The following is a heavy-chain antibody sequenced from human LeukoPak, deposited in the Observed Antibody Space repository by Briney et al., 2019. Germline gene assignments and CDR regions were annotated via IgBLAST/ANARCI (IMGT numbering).Heavy chain of an antibody. D-gene: IGHD3-22*01. CDR3: AKDDDSSGWSHFDN. CDR1: GFIFSSYG. CDR2: MSYDGSNK. J-gene: IGHJ4*02. Sequence: PGRSLRLSCAASGFIFSSYGMHWVRQAPGKGLEWVAAMSYDGSNKYYADSVKGRFTISRDNPKNTLYLQMNSLRAEDAAVYYCAKDDDSSGWSHFDNWGQGTLVTVSS. V-gene: IGHV3-30*18.